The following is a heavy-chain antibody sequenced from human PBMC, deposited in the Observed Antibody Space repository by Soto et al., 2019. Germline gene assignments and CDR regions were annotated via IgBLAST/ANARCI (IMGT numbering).Heavy chain of an antibody. V-gene: IGHV4-39*01. J-gene: IGHJ5*02. D-gene: IGHD4-17*01. CDR2: IYYSGST. Sequence: QLQLQESGPGLVKPSETLSLTCTVSGGSISSSSYYWGWIRQPPGKGLEWLGRIYYSGSTYFNPSLKSRVTISVDTSKNQFSLKLSSVTAADTAVYYCARQYLDDYGDYGWFDPWGQGTLVTVSS. CDR3: ARQYLDDYGDYGWFDP. CDR1: GGSISSSSYY.